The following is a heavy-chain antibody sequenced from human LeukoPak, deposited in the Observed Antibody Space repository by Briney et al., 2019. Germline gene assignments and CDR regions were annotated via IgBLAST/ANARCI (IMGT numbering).Heavy chain of an antibody. V-gene: IGHV1-2*02. CDR3: ARAPPGYRPFDI. CDR2: INPNSGGT. Sequence: ASVKVSCKASGYTFTGYYMHWVRQAPGQGLEWMGWINPNSGGTNYAQKFQGRVTMTRDTSISTAYMELSRLRSDDTAVYYCARAPPGYRPFDIWGQGTMVTVSS. CDR1: GYTFTGYY. J-gene: IGHJ3*02. D-gene: IGHD2-15*01.